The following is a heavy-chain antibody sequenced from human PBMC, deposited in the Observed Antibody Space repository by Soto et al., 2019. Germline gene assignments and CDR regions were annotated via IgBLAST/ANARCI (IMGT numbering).Heavy chain of an antibody. Sequence: QITLKESGPTLVKPTQTLTLTCTFSGFSFTTDGMGVGWIRQPPGKALEWLALIYWDDDKRYSPSLKSRLTITKDASRNQVVLTLTNMDPADTATYYCAHLYWAPSGIRYYFDYWGQGTLVTVSS. V-gene: IGHV2-5*02. CDR1: GFSFTTDGMG. J-gene: IGHJ4*02. CDR2: IYWDDDK. CDR3: AHLYWAPSGIRYYFDY. D-gene: IGHD2-21*02.